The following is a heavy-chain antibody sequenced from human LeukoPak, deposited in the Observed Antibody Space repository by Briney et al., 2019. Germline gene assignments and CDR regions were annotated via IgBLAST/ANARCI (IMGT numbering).Heavy chain of an antibody. CDR2: ISYDGSNK. V-gene: IGHV3-30-3*01. D-gene: IGHD1-26*01. CDR1: GFTFSSYA. Sequence: GGSLRLSCAASGFTFSSYAMHWVRQAPGKGLEWVAVISYDGSNKYYADSVKGRFTISRDNSKNTLYLQMNSLRAEDTAVYYCARGRGSYCYYFDYWGQGTLVTVSS. J-gene: IGHJ4*02. CDR3: ARGRGSYCYYFDY.